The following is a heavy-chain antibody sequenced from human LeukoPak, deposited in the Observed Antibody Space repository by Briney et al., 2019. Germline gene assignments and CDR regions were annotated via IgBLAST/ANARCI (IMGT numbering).Heavy chain of an antibody. CDR1: GFTFDDYA. CDR2: ISWNSGSI. D-gene: IGHD3-3*01. Sequence: GGSLRLSCAASGFTFDDYAMHWVRRAPGKGLEWVSGISWNSGSIGYADSVKGRFTISRDNAKNSLYLQMNSLRAEDTALYYCAKDTYYDFWSGYHFDYWGQGTLVTVSS. CDR3: AKDTYYDFWSGYHFDY. J-gene: IGHJ4*02. V-gene: IGHV3-9*01.